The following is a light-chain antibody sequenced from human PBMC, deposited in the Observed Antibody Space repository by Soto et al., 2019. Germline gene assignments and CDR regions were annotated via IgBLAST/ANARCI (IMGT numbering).Light chain of an antibody. J-gene: IGKJ3*01. CDR3: QHYRSAPFT. CDR1: QSVSSSY. CDR2: DAS. V-gene: IGKV3-20*01. Sequence: ESVLTQSPGALSLSPGERATLSCRASQSVSSSYLAWYQQKPGQAPRLLIYDASSRPTDIPARFSGSGSGTDFTLTISRLEPEDFAVYYCQHYRSAPFTFGPGTKVDIK.